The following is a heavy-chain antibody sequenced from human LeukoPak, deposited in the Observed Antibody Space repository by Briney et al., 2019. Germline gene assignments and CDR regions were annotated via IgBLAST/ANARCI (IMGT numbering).Heavy chain of an antibody. CDR3: AKGTTVTTDYFDY. J-gene: IGHJ4*02. CDR1: GFTFDDDA. CDR2: ISWNSGSI. V-gene: IGHV3-9*01. Sequence: GGSLRLSCAASGFTFDDDAMHWVRQAPGKGLEWVSGISWNSGSIGYADSVKGRFTISRDNAKNSLYLQMNSLRAEDTALYYCAKGTTVTTDYFDYWGQGTLVTVSS. D-gene: IGHD4-17*01.